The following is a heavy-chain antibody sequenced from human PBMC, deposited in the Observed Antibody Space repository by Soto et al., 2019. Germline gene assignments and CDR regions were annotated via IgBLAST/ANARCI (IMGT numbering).Heavy chain of an antibody. CDR1: GGSFSTLG. Sequence: SVKVSCKASGGSFSTLGINWVRQAPGQGLEWMGGIIPLFGKARYAETSQGRVTITADTSTGTAYMEVSSLRSDDTAVFYCATAHNSGWYFFDYWGPGTLVTVYS. D-gene: IGHD6-19*01. V-gene: IGHV1-69*06. J-gene: IGHJ4*02. CDR2: IIPLFGKA. CDR3: ATAHNSGWYFFDY.